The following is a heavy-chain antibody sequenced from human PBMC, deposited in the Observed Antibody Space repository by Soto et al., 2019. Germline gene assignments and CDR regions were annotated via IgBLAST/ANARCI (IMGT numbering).Heavy chain of an antibody. CDR3: AREGYCSGGGCYALDV. J-gene: IGHJ6*02. CDR1: GYTFTSYY. V-gene: IGHV1-46*01. D-gene: IGHD2-15*01. Sequence: EASVKVSCKASGYTFTSYYMHCVRQAPGQVLEWMGIINPSGGSTSYAQKFQGRVTMTRDTSTSTVYMELSSLRSEATAVYYCAREGYCSGGGCYALDVWGQGTTVTVSS. CDR2: INPSGGST.